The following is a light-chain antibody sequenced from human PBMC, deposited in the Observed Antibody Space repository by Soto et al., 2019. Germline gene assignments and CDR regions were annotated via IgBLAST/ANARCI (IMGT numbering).Light chain of an antibody. CDR1: HVISSW. Sequence: DIPMTQSPSSVSASVGDRVTITCRASHVISSWLAWYQQKPGKAPKLLIYAASRLQSGVPSRFSGSESGSDFSLTISSLQPDDVATYYCQQTNDFPYTFGQGTKLEIK. V-gene: IGKV1-12*01. J-gene: IGKJ2*01. CDR2: AAS. CDR3: QQTNDFPYT.